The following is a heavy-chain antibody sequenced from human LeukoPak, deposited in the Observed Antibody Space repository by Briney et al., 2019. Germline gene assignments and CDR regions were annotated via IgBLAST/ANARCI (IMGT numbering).Heavy chain of an antibody. CDR3: ARKGSSSWYGNWFDP. D-gene: IGHD6-13*01. CDR2: IYYSGST. Sequence: SETLSLTCTVSGGSISSSRYYWGWIRQPPGKGLEWIGSIYYSGSTYCNPSLKSRVTISVDTSENQFSLKLSSVTAADTAVYYCARKGSSSWYGNWFDPWGQGTLVTVSS. V-gene: IGHV4-39*01. J-gene: IGHJ5*02. CDR1: GGSISSSRYY.